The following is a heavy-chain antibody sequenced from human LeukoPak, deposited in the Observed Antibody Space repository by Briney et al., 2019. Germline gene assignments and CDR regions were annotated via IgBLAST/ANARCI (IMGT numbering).Heavy chain of an antibody. D-gene: IGHD3-22*01. CDR3: ASGYYYDISGHYDY. J-gene: IGHJ4*02. CDR1: GGSISSSSYY. Sequence: SETLSLTCTVSGGSISSSSYYWGWIRQPPGKGLEWIGSIYYSGSTYYNPSLKSRVTISVDTSKNQFSLKLSSVTAADTAVYYCASGYYYDISGHYDYWGQGTLVTVSS. V-gene: IGHV4-39*01. CDR2: IYYSGST.